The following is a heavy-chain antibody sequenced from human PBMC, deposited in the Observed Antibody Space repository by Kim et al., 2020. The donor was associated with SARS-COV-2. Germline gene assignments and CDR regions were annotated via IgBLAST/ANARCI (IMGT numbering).Heavy chain of an antibody. CDR1: GYSFTSYW. CDR2: IYPGDSDT. CDR3: ARGRITMVRGVIPPFDY. J-gene: IGHJ4*02. V-gene: IGHV5-51*01. Sequence: GESLKISCKGSGYSFTSYWIGWVRQMPRKGLEWMGIIYPGDSDTRYSPSFQGQVTISADKSISTAYLQWSSLKASDTAMYYCARGRITMVRGVIPPFDYWGQGTLVTVSS. D-gene: IGHD3-10*01.